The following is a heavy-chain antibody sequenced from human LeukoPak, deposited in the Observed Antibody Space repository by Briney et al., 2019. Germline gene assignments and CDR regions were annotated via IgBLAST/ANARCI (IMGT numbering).Heavy chain of an antibody. D-gene: IGHD6-19*01. V-gene: IGHV3-30*18. CDR3: AKDPSRIAVAGLIDY. CDR2: ISYDGSNK. Sequence: GRPLRLSCAASGFTFSSYGMHWVRQAPGKGLEWVAVISYDGSNKYYADSVKGRFTISRDNSKNTLYLQMNSLRAEDTAVYCCAKDPSRIAVAGLIDYWGQGTLVTVSS. J-gene: IGHJ4*02. CDR1: GFTFSSYG.